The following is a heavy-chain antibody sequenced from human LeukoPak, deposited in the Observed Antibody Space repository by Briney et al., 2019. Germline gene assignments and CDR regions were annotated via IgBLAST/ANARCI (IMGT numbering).Heavy chain of an antibody. D-gene: IGHD2-8*01. CDR2: IYYSGST. CDR3: ARARLYGSYYYYYGMDV. Sequence: SSETLSLTCTVSGGSISSYYWSWIRQPPGKGLEWIGYIYYSGSTNYNPSLKSRVTISVDTSKNQFSLKLSSVTAADTAVYYCARARLYGSYYYYYGMDVWGQGTTVTVSS. CDR1: GGSISSYY. V-gene: IGHV4-59*01. J-gene: IGHJ6*02.